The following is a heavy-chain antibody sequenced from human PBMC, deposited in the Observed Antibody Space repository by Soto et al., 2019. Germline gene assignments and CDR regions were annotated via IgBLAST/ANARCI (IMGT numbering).Heavy chain of an antibody. CDR1: GFTFSSYS. CDR2: IIQDGTT. Sequence: EVQLLESGGGLVQPGGSLRLSCAASGFTFSSYSMAWVRQAPGRGPEWVSGIIQDGTTYYADSVKGRFTISRDNSRNSVYLQMITLRGEDTAVYYCAKYLRPDGVLDFDSWGQGTLVTVSS. D-gene: IGHD4-17*01. V-gene: IGHV3-23*01. J-gene: IGHJ4*02. CDR3: AKYLRPDGVLDFDS.